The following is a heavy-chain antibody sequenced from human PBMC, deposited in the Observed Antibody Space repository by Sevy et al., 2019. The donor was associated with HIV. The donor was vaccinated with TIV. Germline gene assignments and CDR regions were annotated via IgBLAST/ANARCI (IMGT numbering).Heavy chain of an antibody. CDR2: IKSKTDGGTT. V-gene: IGHV3-15*01. CDR1: GFTFSNAW. J-gene: IGHJ3*02. CDR3: TTGRSGPSRRLYYYDSSGYWVGAFDI. D-gene: IGHD3-22*01. Sequence: GGSLRLSCAASGFTFSNAWMSWVRQAPGKGLEWVGRIKSKTDGGTTDHAAPVKGRFTISRDDSKNTLYLQMNSLKTEDTAVYYCTTGRSGPSRRLYYYDSSGYWVGAFDIWGQGTMVTVSS.